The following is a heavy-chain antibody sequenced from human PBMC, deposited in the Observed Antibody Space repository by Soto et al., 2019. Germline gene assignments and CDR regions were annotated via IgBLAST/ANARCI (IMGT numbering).Heavy chain of an antibody. Sequence: SGKVSCKASGGTFSSYAISWVRQAPGQGLEWMGGIIPIFGTANYAQKFRGRVTITADESTSTAYMELSSLRSEDTAVYYCASTDTAMVSGYWGQGTLVTVSS. J-gene: IGHJ4*02. D-gene: IGHD5-18*01. CDR1: GGTFSSYA. CDR2: IIPIFGTA. V-gene: IGHV1-69*13. CDR3: ASTDTAMVSGY.